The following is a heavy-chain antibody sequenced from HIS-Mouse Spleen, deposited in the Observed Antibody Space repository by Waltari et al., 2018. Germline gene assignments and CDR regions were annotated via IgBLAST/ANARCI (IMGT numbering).Heavy chain of an antibody. J-gene: IGHJ5*02. CDR2: IYYSGST. CDR3: ARKRTASGWFDP. V-gene: IGHV4-39*01. D-gene: IGHD2-21*02. Sequence: QLQLQESGPGLVKPSETLSLTCTVSGVPISSSCYYWGWIRQPPGKGLEWIGSIYYSGSTYYNPSLKSRVTISVDTSKNQFSLKLSSVTAADTAVYYCARKRTASGWFDPWGQGTLVTVSS. CDR1: GVPISSSCYY.